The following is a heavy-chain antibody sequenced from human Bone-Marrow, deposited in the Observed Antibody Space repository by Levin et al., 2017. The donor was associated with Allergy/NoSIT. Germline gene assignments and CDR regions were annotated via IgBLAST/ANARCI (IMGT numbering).Heavy chain of an antibody. CDR1: GYTLTELS. V-gene: IGHV1-24*01. D-gene: IGHD6-19*01. CDR2: FDPEDGET. Sequence: ASVKVSCKVSGYTLTELSMHWVRQAPGKGLEWMGGFDPEDGETIYAQKFQGRVTMTEDTSTDTAYMELSSLRSEDTAVYYCAINSSGWRYDAFDIWGQGTMVTVSS. J-gene: IGHJ3*02. CDR3: AINSSGWRYDAFDI.